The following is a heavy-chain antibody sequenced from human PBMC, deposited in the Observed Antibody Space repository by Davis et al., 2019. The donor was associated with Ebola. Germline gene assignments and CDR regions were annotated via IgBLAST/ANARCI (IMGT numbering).Heavy chain of an antibody. V-gene: IGHV3-11*06. CDR3: ARQLGGSGSYYLYDY. CDR1: GFTFSDYY. J-gene: IGHJ4*02. CDR2: ISSSSSYI. Sequence: GESLKISCAASGFTFSDYYMSWIRQAPGKGLEWVSSISSSSSYIYYADSVKGRFTISRDNAKNSLYLQMNSLRAEDTAVYYCARQLGGSGSYYLYDYWGQGTLVTVSS. D-gene: IGHD3-10*01.